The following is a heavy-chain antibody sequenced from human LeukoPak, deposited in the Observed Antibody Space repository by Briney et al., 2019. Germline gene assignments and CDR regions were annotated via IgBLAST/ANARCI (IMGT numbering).Heavy chain of an antibody. Sequence: PSETLSLTCTVSDDSISDYYRGWIRQPPGKGLEWIGYIHNSGTSTYNLSLKSRVTISADTSKNQFSLKLNSMTTADTAVYYCTRGAGWLIGYWGQGILVTVSS. D-gene: IGHD3-16*01. J-gene: IGHJ4*02. CDR3: TRGAGWLIGY. V-gene: IGHV4-59*01. CDR2: IHNSGTS. CDR1: DDSISDYY.